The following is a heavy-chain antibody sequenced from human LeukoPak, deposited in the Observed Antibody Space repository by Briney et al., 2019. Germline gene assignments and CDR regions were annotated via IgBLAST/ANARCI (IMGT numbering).Heavy chain of an antibody. CDR1: WYIFYTHC. CDR3: VRDLRSVRYGDYDY. J-gene: IGHJ4*02. Sequence: GPVEVSRKGSWYIFYTHCFRLGRQAPGEGAEWVGGVSGYNGDTNYAERFQGRVTMTTDTSTTTAYMELRSLTSDDTAVYYCVRDLRSVRYGDYDYWGQGTLVTVSS. CDR2: VSGYNGDT. V-gene: IGHV1-18*01. D-gene: IGHD4-17*01.